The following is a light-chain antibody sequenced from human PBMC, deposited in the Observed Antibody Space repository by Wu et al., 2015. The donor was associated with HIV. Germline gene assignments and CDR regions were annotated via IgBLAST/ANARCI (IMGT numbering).Light chain of an antibody. CDR3: QQYDSSPPWT. V-gene: IGKV3-20*01. CDR2: GVS. CDR1: QSISANY. Sequence: EIVLTQTPGTLPLSPGERATLSCRASQSISANYLAWYQQEPGQAPRLLIFGVSNRASGIPARFSGSGSGTDFTLTISRLEPEDFAVYYCQQYDSSPPWTFGQGTRVEVK. J-gene: IGKJ1*01.